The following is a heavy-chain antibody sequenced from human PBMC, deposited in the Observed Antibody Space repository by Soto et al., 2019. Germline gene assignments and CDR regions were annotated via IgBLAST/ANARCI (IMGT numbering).Heavy chain of an antibody. CDR3: ARGDYYDSSGPFSDAFDI. Sequence: LRLSCAASGFTFSSNWMSWIRQAPGKGLELLANIKHDGSDKYYVDSVKGRFTISRDNAMNSLYLQMNSLRAEDTAVYYCARGDYYDSSGPFSDAFDIWGQGTMVTVSS. V-gene: IGHV3-7*04. CDR1: GFTFSSNW. CDR2: IKHDGSDK. J-gene: IGHJ3*02. D-gene: IGHD3-22*01.